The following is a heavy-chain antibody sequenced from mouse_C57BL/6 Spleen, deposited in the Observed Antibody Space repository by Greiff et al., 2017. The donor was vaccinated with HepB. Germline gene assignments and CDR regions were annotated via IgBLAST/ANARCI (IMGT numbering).Heavy chain of an antibody. J-gene: IGHJ4*01. CDR2: IWSDGST. V-gene: IGHV2-6-1*01. CDR1: GFSFTSYG. Sequence: VQLQQSGPGLVAPSQSLSITCTVSGFSFTSYGVHWVRQPPGKGLEWLVVIWSDGSTTYNSALNSRLSIRKDNSKSPVFLKMNSLQTDDTAMYYCARQEGTVYAMDYWGQGTSVTVSS. CDR3: ARQEGTVYAMDY.